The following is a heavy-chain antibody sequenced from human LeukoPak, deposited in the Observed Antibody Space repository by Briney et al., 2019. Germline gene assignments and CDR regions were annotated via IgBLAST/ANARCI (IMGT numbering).Heavy chain of an antibody. CDR1: GFTFSSHG. V-gene: IGHV3-30*18. D-gene: IGHD5-18*01. J-gene: IGHJ4*02. Sequence: GGSLRLSCAASGFTFSSHGMHWVRQAPGKGLEWVAVISYDGSNKYYADSVKGRFTISRDNSKNTLYLQMNSLRAEDTAVYYCAKRGLQYSYGLGFFDYWGQGTLVTVSS. CDR3: AKRGLQYSYGLGFFDY. CDR2: ISYDGSNK.